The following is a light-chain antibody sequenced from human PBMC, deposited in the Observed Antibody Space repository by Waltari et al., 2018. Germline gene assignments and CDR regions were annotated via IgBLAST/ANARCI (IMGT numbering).Light chain of an antibody. Sequence: YDLTQPLSVSVSPGQTATITCSGDVLAEKSVRWFQQKPGQAPTLILYKDTDRPSGIPERFSGSSSGATVTLTMRGALLEDEADYHCHAAADNNWFFGGGTKLTVL. V-gene: IGLV3-27*01. J-gene: IGLJ2*01. CDR2: KDT. CDR3: HAAADNNWF. CDR1: VLAEKS.